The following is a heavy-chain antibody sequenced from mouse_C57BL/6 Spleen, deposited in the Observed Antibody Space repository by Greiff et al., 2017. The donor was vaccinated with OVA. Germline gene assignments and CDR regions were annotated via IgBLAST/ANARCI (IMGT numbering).Heavy chain of an antibody. J-gene: IGHJ2*01. V-gene: IGHV1-82*01. D-gene: IGHD2-1*01. Sequence: VQLQQSGPELVKPGASVKISCKASGYAFSSSWMNWVKQRPGKGLEWIGRIYPGDGDTNYNGKFKGKATLTADKASSTAYMQLSSLTSEDSAVYFCARSYGNSYYFDYWGQGTTLTVSS. CDR1: GYAFSSSW. CDR2: IYPGDGDT. CDR3: ARSYGNSYYFDY.